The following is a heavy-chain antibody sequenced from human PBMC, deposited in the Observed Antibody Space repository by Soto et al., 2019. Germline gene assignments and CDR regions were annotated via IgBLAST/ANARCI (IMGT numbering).Heavy chain of an antibody. CDR1: GFTFSSYA. V-gene: IGHV3-30-3*01. J-gene: IGHJ6*02. D-gene: IGHD3-3*01. Sequence: GGSLRLSCAASGFTFSSYAMHWVRQAPGKGLEWVAVISYDGSNKYYADSVKGRFTISRDNSKNTLYLQMNSLRAEDTAVYYCARDLRFTIFGVVINSPEYYYYGMDVWGQGXTVTVSS. CDR2: ISYDGSNK. CDR3: ARDLRFTIFGVVINSPEYYYYGMDV.